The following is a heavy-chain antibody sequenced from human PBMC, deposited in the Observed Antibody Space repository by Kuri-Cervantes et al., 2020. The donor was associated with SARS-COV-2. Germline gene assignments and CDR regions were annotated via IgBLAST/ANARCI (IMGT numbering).Heavy chain of an antibody. CDR3: ASSAVDRSGDAFDI. V-gene: IGHV4-34*01. D-gene: IGHD2-2*01. CDR1: GESFSGYY. J-gene: IGHJ3*02. CDR2: IYHSGST. Sequence: SQTILLTCAFYGESFSGYYWNWIRQPPGKGLEWIGYIYHSGSTYYNPSLKSRVTISVDRSKNQFSLKLSSVTAADTAVYYCASSAVDRSGDAFDIWGQGTMVTVSS.